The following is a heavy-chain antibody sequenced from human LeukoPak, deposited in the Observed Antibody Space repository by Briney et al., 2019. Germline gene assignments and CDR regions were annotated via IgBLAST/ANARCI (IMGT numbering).Heavy chain of an antibody. CDR3: AREQANSYYDFWSGQNSLLDY. CDR1: GFTFSSYW. D-gene: IGHD3-3*01. Sequence: GGSLRLSCAASGFTFSSYWMHWVRQAPGKGLVWASRINSDGISTSYADSVKGRFTISRDNAKNTLYLQMNSLRAEDTAVYYCAREQANSYYDFWSGQNSLLDYWGQGTLVTVSS. CDR2: INSDGIST. V-gene: IGHV3-74*01. J-gene: IGHJ4*02.